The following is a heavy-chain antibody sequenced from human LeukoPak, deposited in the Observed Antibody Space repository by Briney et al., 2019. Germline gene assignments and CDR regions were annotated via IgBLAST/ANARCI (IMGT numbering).Heavy chain of an antibody. J-gene: IGHJ4*02. CDR3: ARDLGSRYYGSGSGYYFDY. CDR2: INPSGGST. V-gene: IGHV1-46*01. CDR1: GYTFTSYY. D-gene: IGHD3-10*01. Sequence: ASVKVACKASGYTFTSYYMHWVRQAPGQGLEWMGIINPSGGSTSYAQKFQGRVTMTRDTSTSTVYMELSSLRSEDTAVYYCARDLGSRYYGSGSGYYFDYWGLGTLVTVSS.